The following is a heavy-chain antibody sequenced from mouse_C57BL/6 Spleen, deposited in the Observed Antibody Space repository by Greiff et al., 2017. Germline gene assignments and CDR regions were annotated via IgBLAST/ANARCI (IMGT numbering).Heavy chain of an antibody. CDR3: ARGDYDYDVGYYYAMDY. V-gene: IGHV1-55*01. J-gene: IGHJ4*01. CDR2: IYPGSGST. CDR1: GYTFTSYW. Sequence: VQLQQPGAELVKPGASVKMSCKASGYTFTSYWITWVKQRPGQGLEWIGDIYPGSGSTNYNEKFKSKATLTVDTSSSTAYMQLSSLTSEDSAVYYCARGDYDYDVGYYYAMDYWGQGTSATVSS. D-gene: IGHD2-4*01.